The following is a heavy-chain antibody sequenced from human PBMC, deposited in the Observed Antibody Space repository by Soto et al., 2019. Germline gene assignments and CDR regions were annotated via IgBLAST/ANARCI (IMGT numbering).Heavy chain of an antibody. J-gene: IGHJ3*02. D-gene: IGHD4-17*01. V-gene: IGHV3-23*01. CDR2: LSAGGGSI. CDR3: GKDPNGDYVGAFDI. CDR1: GFIFSNYA. Sequence: EEQMLESGGGLVEPGGSLRLSCVASGFIFSNYAMTWVRQPPGKGLEWVSSLSAGGGSIYYADSVKGRFSISRDNSKNTMSLQMDSLRTDDTAVYYCGKDPNGDYVGAFDIWGQGTMVTVSS.